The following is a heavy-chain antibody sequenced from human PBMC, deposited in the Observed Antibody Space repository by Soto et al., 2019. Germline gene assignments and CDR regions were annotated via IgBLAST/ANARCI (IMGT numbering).Heavy chain of an antibody. J-gene: IGHJ3*02. CDR3: ARVYYDFWSGYLWLSAFDI. CDR2: IYYSGST. D-gene: IGHD3-3*01. CDR1: GGSISSYY. Sequence: SETLSLTCTVSGGSISSYYWSWIRQPPGKGLGWIGYIYYSGSTNYNPSLKSRVTISVDTSKNQFSLKLSSVTAADTAVYYCARVYYDFWSGYLWLSAFDIWGQGTMVTVSS. V-gene: IGHV4-59*01.